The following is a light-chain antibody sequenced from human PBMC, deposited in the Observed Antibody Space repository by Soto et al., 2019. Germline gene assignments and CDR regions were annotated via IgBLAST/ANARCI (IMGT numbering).Light chain of an antibody. CDR3: QQSYSSPFT. V-gene: IGKV1-39*01. CDR1: QSISSY. CDR2: AAS. J-gene: IGKJ3*01. Sequence: DIQMTQSPSSLSASVGDRVTITCRASQSISSYLNWYQQKPGKAPNLLIYAASSLQSGVPSKFSGSGSGTGFTLTISSLQPQDFATYYCQQSYSSPFTFGPGTKVAI.